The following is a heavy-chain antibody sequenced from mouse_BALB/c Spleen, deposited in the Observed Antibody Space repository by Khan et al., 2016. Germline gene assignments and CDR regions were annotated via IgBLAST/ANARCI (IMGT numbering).Heavy chain of an antibody. CDR2: ILPGSGST. Sequence: QVQLQQSGAELMKPGASVKISCKATGYTFSSYWIEWVKQRPGHGLEWIGEILPGSGSTNYNEKFRGKATFTAETSSNTAYMQLSSLTSEASAVHYCARTDRRGYFDYWGQGTTLTVSS. V-gene: IGHV1-9*01. CDR3: ARTDRRGYFDY. J-gene: IGHJ2*01. CDR1: GYTFSSYW.